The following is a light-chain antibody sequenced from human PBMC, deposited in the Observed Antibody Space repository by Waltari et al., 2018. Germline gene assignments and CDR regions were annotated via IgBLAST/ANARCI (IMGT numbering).Light chain of an antibody. J-gene: IGLJ2*01. CDR2: RNS. CDR3: AAWDDTLRMV. CDR1: DSNIGTTY. Sequence: QSVLTQPPSASGTPGQKITISCSGRDSNIGTTYVYWYQHLPGTAPKLLIYRNSQRPSGVPDRFSGTKSGTSASLAISGLRSEDEANYYCAAWDDTLRMVFGGGIKLTVL. V-gene: IGLV1-47*01.